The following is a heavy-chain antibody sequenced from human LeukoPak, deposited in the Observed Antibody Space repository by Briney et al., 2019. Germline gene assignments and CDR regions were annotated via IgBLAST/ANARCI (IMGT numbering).Heavy chain of an antibody. D-gene: IGHD3-3*01. CDR3: ARDHGSDDFWSGYYNWFYP. CDR1: GGSISSGSYY. J-gene: IGHJ5*02. V-gene: IGHV4-61*02. CDR2: IYTSGST. Sequence: SETLSLTCTVSGGSISSGSYYWSWIRQPAGKGLEWIGRIYTSGSTNYNPSLKSRVTISVDTSKNQFSLKLSSVTAADTAVYYCARDHGSDDFWSGYYNWFYPWGQGTLVTVPS.